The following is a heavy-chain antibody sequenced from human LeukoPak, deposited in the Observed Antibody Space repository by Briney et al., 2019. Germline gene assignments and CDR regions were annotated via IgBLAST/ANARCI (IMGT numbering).Heavy chain of an antibody. CDR2: IYWDDDK. D-gene: IGHD6-13*01. CDR3: AYRPYSTSWYTYNWFDP. J-gene: IGHJ5*02. CDR1: GFSLSTSAVG. V-gene: IGHV2-5*02. Sequence: ESGPTLVEPTQTLTLTCTFSGFSLSTSAVGVGWIRQPPGKALEWLALIYWDDDKRYSPSLNGRLTITKDTSKNQVVLTMTNMDPVDTATYYCAYRPYSTSWYTYNWFDPWGQGTLVTVSS.